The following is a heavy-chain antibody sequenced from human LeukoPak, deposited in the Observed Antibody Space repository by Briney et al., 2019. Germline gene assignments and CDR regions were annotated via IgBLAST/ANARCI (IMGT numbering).Heavy chain of an antibody. V-gene: IGHV1-69*06. CDR1: GGTFSSYA. J-gene: IGHJ5*02. Sequence: ASVKVSCKASGGTFSSYAISWVRQPPGQGLEWMGWIIPIFGTANYAQKFQGRVTITADKSTSTAYMELSSLRSEDTAVYYCARGGYYGSGNDFRFDPWGQGTLVTVSP. CDR3: ARGGYYGSGNDFRFDP. D-gene: IGHD3-10*01. CDR2: IIPIFGTA.